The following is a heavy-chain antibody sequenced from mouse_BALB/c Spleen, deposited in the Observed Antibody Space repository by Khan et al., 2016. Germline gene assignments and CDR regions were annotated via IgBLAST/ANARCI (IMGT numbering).Heavy chain of an antibody. CDR2: ISHSGST. V-gene: IGHV3-8*02. D-gene: IGHD1-1*01. Sequence: EVQLQESGPSLVKLSQTLSLTCSVTGDSITSGYWNWIRKFPGNKLEYMGYISHSGSTYYNPSLKSRISITRDTSNNQYYLQLNSVTTEDTATYDGARYDGSTYVGSMDYWGQGTSVTVSS. J-gene: IGHJ4*01. CDR3: ARYDGSTYVGSMDY. CDR1: GDSITSGY.